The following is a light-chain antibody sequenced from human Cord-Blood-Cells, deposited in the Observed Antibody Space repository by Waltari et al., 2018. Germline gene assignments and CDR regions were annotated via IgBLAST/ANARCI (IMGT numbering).Light chain of an antibody. J-gene: IGKJ4*01. CDR3: QQYNNWPPLT. CDR1: QSVSSN. V-gene: IGKV3-15*01. CDR2: GAS. Sequence: DILLTQTPATASACPGDRATLSCRASQSVSSNLAWYQQKPVQAPRLLIYGASTRATGIPARFSGSGSGTEFTLTISSLQSEDFAVYYCQQYNNWPPLTFGGGTKVEIK.